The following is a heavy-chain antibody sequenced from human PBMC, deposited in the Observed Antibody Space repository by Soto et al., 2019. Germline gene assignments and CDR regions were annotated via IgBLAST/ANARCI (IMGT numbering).Heavy chain of an antibody. CDR3: ARGSSVLNEGFDY. J-gene: IGHJ4*02. CDR1: GGSFSGYY. D-gene: IGHD3-10*01. V-gene: IGHV4-34*01. Sequence: PSETLSLTCAVYGGSFSGYYWSWIRQPPGKGLEWIGEINHSGSTNYNPSLKSRVTISVDTSKNQFSLKLSSVTAADTAVYYCARGSSVLNEGFDYWGQGTLVTVSS. CDR2: INHSGST.